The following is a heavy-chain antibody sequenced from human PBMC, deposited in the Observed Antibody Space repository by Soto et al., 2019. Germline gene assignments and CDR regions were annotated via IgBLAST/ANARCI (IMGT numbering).Heavy chain of an antibody. CDR2: IYYSGST. J-gene: IGHJ4*02. Sequence: SETLSLTCTVSGGSISSYYWSWIRQPPGKGLEWIGYIYYSGSTNYNPSLKSRVTISVDTSKNQFSLKLSSVTAADTAVYYCAKLPINDFWSGYYTENYFDYWGQGTLVTVSS. V-gene: IGHV4-59*01. CDR1: GGSISSYY. D-gene: IGHD3-3*01. CDR3: AKLPINDFWSGYYTENYFDY.